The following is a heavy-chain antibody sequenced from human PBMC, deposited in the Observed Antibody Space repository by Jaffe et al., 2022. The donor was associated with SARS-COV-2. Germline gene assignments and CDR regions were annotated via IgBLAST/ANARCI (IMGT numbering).Heavy chain of an antibody. V-gene: IGHV3-48*01. CDR1: GFTFSTYN. CDR2: ISSGGTST. Sequence: EGQLVESGGGLVQPGGSLRLSCAASGFTFSTYNVNWVRQAPGKGLEWVSYISSGGTSTHYADSGKGRFTISRDNAKNSVYLQMNNLRAEDTAVYHCARQGSTSWYEDWGQGTLVTVSS. CDR3: ARQGSTSWYED. D-gene: IGHD6-13*01. J-gene: IGHJ4*02.